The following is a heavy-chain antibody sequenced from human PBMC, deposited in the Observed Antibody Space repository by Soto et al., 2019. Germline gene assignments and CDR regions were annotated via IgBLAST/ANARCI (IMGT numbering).Heavy chain of an antibody. D-gene: IGHD6-19*01. Sequence: GGSLQISCKGSGYSFTSYWIAWVRQMPGKGLEWMGIIYLSDSDTRYSPSFQGRVTISADKSISTAYLQWSSLKASDTAMYYCARYSSGWPYYFDYWGQGTLVTVSS. J-gene: IGHJ4*02. CDR2: IYLSDSDT. CDR1: GYSFTSYW. V-gene: IGHV5-51*01. CDR3: ARYSSGWPYYFDY.